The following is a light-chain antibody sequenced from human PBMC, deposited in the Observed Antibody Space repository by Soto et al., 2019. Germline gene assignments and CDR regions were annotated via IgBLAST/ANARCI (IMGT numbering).Light chain of an antibody. J-gene: IGKJ5*01. Sequence: DIQMTQSPSTLSASVGDRVTITCLASQSISSWLSWYQQKPGKAPKLLIYDASSLQSGVPSKFSGSGSGTDFTLTISTLQPEDFATYYCQQYYSTPITFGQGTRLEIK. CDR2: DAS. CDR1: QSISSW. V-gene: IGKV1-5*01. CDR3: QQYYSTPIT.